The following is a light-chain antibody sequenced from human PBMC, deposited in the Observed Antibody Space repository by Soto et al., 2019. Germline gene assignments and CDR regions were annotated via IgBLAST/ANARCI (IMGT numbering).Light chain of an antibody. CDR2: ATS. CDR3: QRYGASSFT. Sequence: IVLTQSPGTLSLSPGERATLSCRARQSVDSSYLSWYQHKPGQAPRLLIYATSSRATGIPDRFSGSGSGTDFTLTISRLEPEDFAVYYCQRYGASSFTFGQGTNLEIK. CDR1: QSVDSSY. V-gene: IGKV3-20*01. J-gene: IGKJ2*01.